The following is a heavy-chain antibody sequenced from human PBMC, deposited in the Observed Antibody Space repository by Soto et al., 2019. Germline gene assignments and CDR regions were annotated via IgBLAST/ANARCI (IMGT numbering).Heavy chain of an antibody. CDR1: GFTFSSYA. CDR2: ISYDGSNK. D-gene: IGHD3-10*01. V-gene: IGHV3-30-3*01. CDR3: ARDRQGLYYGSGSRYYYYGMDV. J-gene: IGHJ6*02. Sequence: GGSLRLSCAASGFTFSSYAMHWVRQAPGKGLEWVAVISYDGSNKYYADSVKGRFTISRDNSKNTLYLQMNSLRAEDTAVYYCARDRQGLYYGSGSRYYYYGMDVWGQGTTVTVSS.